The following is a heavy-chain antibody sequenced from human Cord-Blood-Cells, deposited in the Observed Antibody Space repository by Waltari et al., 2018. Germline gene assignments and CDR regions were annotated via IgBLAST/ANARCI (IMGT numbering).Heavy chain of an antibody. V-gene: IGHV4-4*02. J-gene: IGHJ4*02. Sequence: QVQLQESGPGLVKPSGTLSLTCAVSGGSISSSNWWSWVRQPPGKGLEWIGEIYHSGSTNYDPSLKRRVTRSVDKSKNQFSLKLSAVTAADAAVYYCARVNYDMLTGHHYYFDYWGQGTLVTVSS. D-gene: IGHD3-9*01. CDR3: ARVNYDMLTGHHYYFDY. CDR1: GGSISSSNW. CDR2: IYHSGST.